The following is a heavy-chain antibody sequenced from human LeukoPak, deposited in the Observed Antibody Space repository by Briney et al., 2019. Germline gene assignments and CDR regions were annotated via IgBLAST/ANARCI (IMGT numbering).Heavy chain of an antibody. Sequence: PGGSLRLSCAASGFTFNNYVMSWVRQAPGKGLEWGAAISDSGHDTYYADSVRGRFTISRDNSKNMLYLQMNSLRAEDAAIYYCAKRVPYSSSSVYFDYWGQGTLVTVSS. CDR2: ISDSGHDT. J-gene: IGHJ4*02. D-gene: IGHD6-6*01. CDR1: GFTFNNYV. CDR3: AKRVPYSSSSVYFDY. V-gene: IGHV3-23*01.